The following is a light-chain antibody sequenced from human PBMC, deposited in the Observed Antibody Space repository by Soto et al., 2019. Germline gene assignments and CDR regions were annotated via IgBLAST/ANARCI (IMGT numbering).Light chain of an antibody. Sequence: EIVLTQSPATLSLSPGERATLSCRASQSVSSYLAWYQQKPGQAPRLLIYEASNRATGIPARFSGSGSGTDFTLTISSLEPEDFAVYYCQQHTVSMYTFGQGTKLEIK. V-gene: IGKV3-11*01. CDR2: EAS. J-gene: IGKJ2*01. CDR3: QQHTVSMYT. CDR1: QSVSSY.